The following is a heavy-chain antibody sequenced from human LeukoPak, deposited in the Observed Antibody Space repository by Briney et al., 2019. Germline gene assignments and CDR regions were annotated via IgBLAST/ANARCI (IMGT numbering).Heavy chain of an antibody. CDR1: GGSISSYY. CDR2: IYASGST. V-gene: IGHV4-4*09. CDR3: ARCQVNSAYYSRYYHYYMDV. Sequence: PSENLSLTCSVSGGSISSYYWSWIRQPPGKGLEWIGYIYASGSTSYNPSLESRLTISVDTSKNQFSLKLSSVTAADTAMYYCARCQVNSAYYSRYYHYYMDVWGKGTTVTVSS. D-gene: IGHD3-22*01. J-gene: IGHJ6*03.